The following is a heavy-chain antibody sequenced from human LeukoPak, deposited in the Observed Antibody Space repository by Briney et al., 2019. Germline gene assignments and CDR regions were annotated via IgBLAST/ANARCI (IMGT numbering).Heavy chain of an antibody. Sequence: PGGSLRLSCAASGFTFSSYSMNWVRQAPGKGLEWVSSISSSSSYIYYADSVKGRFTISRDNAKNSLYLQMNSLRAEDTAVYYCARDRQVYYDILTGSTYYYYGMDVWGKGTTVTVSS. V-gene: IGHV3-21*01. CDR3: ARDRQVYYDILTGSTYYYYGMDV. CDR2: ISSSSSYI. CDR1: GFTFSSYS. J-gene: IGHJ6*04. D-gene: IGHD3-9*01.